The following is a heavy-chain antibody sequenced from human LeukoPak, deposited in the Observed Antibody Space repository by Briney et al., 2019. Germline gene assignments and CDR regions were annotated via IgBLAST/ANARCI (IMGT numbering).Heavy chain of an antibody. Sequence: SETLSLTCTVSGGSISSYYWSWIRQSPGKGLEWIAYIHYSGYTAYNPSLKSRVTMSLDTSKNQFSLKLSSVTAADTAVYYCVGEPPGSARFDYWGRGTLVTVSS. V-gene: IGHV4-59*01. CDR1: GGSISSYY. CDR3: VGEPPGSARFDY. CDR2: IHYSGYT. J-gene: IGHJ4*02.